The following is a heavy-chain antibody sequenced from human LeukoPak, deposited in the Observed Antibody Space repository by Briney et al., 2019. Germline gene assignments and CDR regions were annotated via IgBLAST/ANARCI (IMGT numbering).Heavy chain of an antibody. V-gene: IGHV5-51*01. CDR2: IYPGDSDT. CDR1: GYSLTNNW. Sequence: GESLKISCKVSGYSLTNNWIGWVRQVPGKGLEWMGIIYPGDSDTRYSPSFQGQVTISADKSIGTAYLQWSSLKASDTAMYYCARQRLLWFGDSAFDIWGQGTMVTVSS. D-gene: IGHD3-10*01. J-gene: IGHJ3*02. CDR3: ARQRLLWFGDSAFDI.